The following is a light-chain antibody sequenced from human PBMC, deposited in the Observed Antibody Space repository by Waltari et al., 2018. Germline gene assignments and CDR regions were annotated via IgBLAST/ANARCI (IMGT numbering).Light chain of an antibody. CDR2: EDK. CDR1: KLGDMY. V-gene: IGLV3-1*01. J-gene: IGLJ2*01. Sequence: SYELTQPPSVSVSPVQTASITCSGDKLGDMYVCWYQQKPGQSPLRIIYEDKKRPSGIPERFSGSNSGNTATLTISETQAMDEADYYCQAWDSLMIFGGGTKLTVL. CDR3: QAWDSLMI.